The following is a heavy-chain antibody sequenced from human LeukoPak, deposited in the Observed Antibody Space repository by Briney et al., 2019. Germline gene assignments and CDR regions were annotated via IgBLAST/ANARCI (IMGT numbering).Heavy chain of an antibody. J-gene: IGHJ3*02. CDR1: GGTFSSYA. D-gene: IGHD2-2*01. CDR2: IIPIFGTA. CDR3: AKDIVVVPAAMADDAFDI. Sequence: SVKVCCKASGGTFSSYAISWVRQAPGQGLEWMGGIIPIFGTANYAQKFQGRVTITADESTSTAYMELSSLRSEDTAVYYCAKDIVVVPAAMADDAFDIWGQGTMVTVSS. V-gene: IGHV1-69*13.